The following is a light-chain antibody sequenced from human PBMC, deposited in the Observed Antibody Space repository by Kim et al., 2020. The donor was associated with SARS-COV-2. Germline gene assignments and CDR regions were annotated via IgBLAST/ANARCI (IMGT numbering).Light chain of an antibody. CDR1: GSDFGSDSL. J-gene: IGLJ3*02. Sequence: ITIACTGTGSDFGSDSLVCWYQHHPGKAPKIMFCERNRRPSGVSNRFSGSKSGNTASLTISGLQAEDEADYYCCSYAGSSTRVFGGGTQLTVL. CDR2: ERN. CDR3: CSYAGSSTRV. V-gene: IGLV2-23*01.